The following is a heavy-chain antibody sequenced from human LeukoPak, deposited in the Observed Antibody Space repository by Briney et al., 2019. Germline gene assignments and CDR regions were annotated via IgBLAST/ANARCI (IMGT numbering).Heavy chain of an antibody. CDR1: GFTFSSYA. CDR2: ISGSGGST. CDR3: AKVFSYGSGSYPYYFDY. J-gene: IGHJ4*02. D-gene: IGHD3-10*01. Sequence: GGSLRLSCAASGFTFSSYAMSWVRQAPGKGLEWVSAISGSGGSTYYADSVKGRFTISRDNSKNTLYLQMNSLRAEDTAVYYCAKVFSYGSGSYPYYFDYWGQGTLVTGSS. V-gene: IGHV3-23*01.